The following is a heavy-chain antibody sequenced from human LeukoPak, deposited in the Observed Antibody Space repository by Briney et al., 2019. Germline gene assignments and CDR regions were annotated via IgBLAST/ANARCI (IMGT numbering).Heavy chain of an antibody. CDR2: IYTSGST. J-gene: IGHJ6*03. D-gene: IGHD3-3*01. V-gene: IGHV4-4*09. CDR1: GGSISSYY. CDR3: ARHLRDFWSGYTVYYYYYYMDV. Sequence: SETLSLTCTVSGGSISSYYWSWIRQPPGKGLEWIGYIYTSGSTNYNPSLKSRVTISVDTSKNKFSLKLSSVTAADTAVYYCARHLRDFWSGYTVYYYYYYMDVWGKGTTVTVSS.